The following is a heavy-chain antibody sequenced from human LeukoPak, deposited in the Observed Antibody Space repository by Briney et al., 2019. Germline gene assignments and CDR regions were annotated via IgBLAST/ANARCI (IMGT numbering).Heavy chain of an antibody. V-gene: IGHV4-38-2*01. J-gene: IGHJ4*02. CDR2: IYHSGST. Sequence: GSLRLSCAASGFTFSNYGMNWIRQPPGKGLEWIGSIYHSGSTYYNPSLKSRLTISADTSKNQFSLRLSSVTAADTAVYYCVRVDNGGNYFDYWGQGTLVTVSS. D-gene: IGHD4-23*01. CDR3: VRVDNGGNYFDY. CDR1: GFTFSNYG.